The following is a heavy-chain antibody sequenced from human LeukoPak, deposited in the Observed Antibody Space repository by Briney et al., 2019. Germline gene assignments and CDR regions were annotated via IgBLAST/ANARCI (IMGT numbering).Heavy chain of an antibody. CDR2: IYYSGNN. V-gene: IGHV4-39*02. J-gene: IGHJ3*02. D-gene: IGHD3-10*01. CDR3: ARDTGTYYYGSGTHDAFDI. Sequence: PSETLSLTCTVSGGSISSTINLWGWIRQPPGKGLEWIGSIYYSGNNYYNPSLKSRITISVDTSKNHLSLKLSSVTAADTAVYYYARDTGTYYYGSGTHDAFDIWGQGTMVTVSS. CDR1: GGSISSTINL.